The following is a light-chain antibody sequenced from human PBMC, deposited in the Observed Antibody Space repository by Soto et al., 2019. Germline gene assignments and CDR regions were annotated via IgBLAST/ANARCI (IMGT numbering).Light chain of an antibody. CDR2: GAS. J-gene: IGKJ4*01. V-gene: IGKV3-15*01. CDR1: QSVSSN. CDR3: QQYNNWPPLT. Sequence: EIVMTQSPATLSVSPGERATLSCRASQSVSSNLAWYQQEPGQAPRLLIYGASTRATGIPARFSGSGSGTEFTLTISSRRSEDFAVYHCQQYNNWPPLTFGGGTKVEIK.